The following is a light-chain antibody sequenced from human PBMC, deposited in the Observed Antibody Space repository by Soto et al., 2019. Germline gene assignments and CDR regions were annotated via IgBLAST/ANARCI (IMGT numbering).Light chain of an antibody. V-gene: IGLV2-14*01. CDR1: SSDIGDYDY. J-gene: IGLJ2*01. CDR3: SSYSFSSMGL. Sequence: QSALTQPASVSGSPGQSITISCTGTSSDIGDYDYVSWYQQPPGKAPKTLIYEVSIRPSGISNRFSGSKSGNTAYLTISGLQLEDEADYYCSSYSFSSMGLFGGGTKLTVL. CDR2: EVS.